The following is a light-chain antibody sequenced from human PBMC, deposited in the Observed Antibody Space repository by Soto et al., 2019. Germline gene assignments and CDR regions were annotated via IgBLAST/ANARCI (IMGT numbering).Light chain of an antibody. CDR1: QDISNY. CDR2: DAS. V-gene: IGKV1-33*01. CDR3: QQYEDFPLT. Sequence: DIEMTQSPSSLSASVGDRVTITCQASQDISNYLNWYQQKTGRAPKLLIYDASSLESWVSSRFSGSGSGTDFTFTISSLQPDDIATYYCQQYEDFPLTFGQGTRLDIK. J-gene: IGKJ5*01.